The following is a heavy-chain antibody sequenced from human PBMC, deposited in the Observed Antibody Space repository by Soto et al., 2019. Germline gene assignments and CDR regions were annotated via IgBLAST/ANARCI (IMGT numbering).Heavy chain of an antibody. V-gene: IGHV4-34*01. Sequence: QVQLQQWGAGLLKPSETLSLTCAVYGGSFSGYYWSWIRQPPGKGLEWIGEINHSGSTNYNPSLKSRVTISVDTSKNQFSLKLSSVTAADTAVYYCARGPVRFGELLLYYFDYWGQGTLVTVSS. J-gene: IGHJ4*02. CDR3: ARGPVRFGELLLYYFDY. CDR1: GGSFSGYY. D-gene: IGHD3-10*01. CDR2: INHSGST.